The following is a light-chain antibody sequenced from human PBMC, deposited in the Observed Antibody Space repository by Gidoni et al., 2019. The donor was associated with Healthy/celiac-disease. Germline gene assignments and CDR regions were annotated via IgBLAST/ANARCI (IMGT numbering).Light chain of an antibody. CDR3: QSADSSGTYTV. CDR2: KDS. V-gene: IGLV3-25*02. J-gene: IGLJ2*01. Sequence: SYELTQPPSVSVSPGQTARITCSGDALPKQYASWYQQKPGQAPVLVIYKDSERPSGIPERFSGSSSGTTVTLTISGVQAEDEADYYCQSADSSGTYTVFGGGTKLTVL. CDR1: ALPKQY.